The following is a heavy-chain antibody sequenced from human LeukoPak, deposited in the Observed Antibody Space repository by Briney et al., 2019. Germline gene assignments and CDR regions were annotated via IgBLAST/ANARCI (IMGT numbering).Heavy chain of an antibody. J-gene: IGHJ2*01. D-gene: IGHD4-17*01. V-gene: IGHV1-2*04. CDR3: AREAVTTRYFDL. CDR2: INPNSGGT. CDR1: GYTFTGYY. Sequence: ASVRVSCKASGYTFTGYYMHWVRQAPGHGLEWMGWINPNSGGTNYAQKFQGWVTMTRDTSISTAYMELSRLRSDDTAVYYCAREAVTTRYFDLWGRGTLVTVSS.